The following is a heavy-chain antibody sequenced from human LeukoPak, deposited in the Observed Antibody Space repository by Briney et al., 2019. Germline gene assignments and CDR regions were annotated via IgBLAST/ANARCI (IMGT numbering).Heavy chain of an antibody. D-gene: IGHD1-26*01. V-gene: IGHV1-2*02. Sequence: ASVKVSCKASGYTFTGYYMHWVRQAPGQGLEWMGWINPNSGGTNYAQKFQGRVTMTRDTSISTAYMELSRLRSDDTAVYYCAREWELRVGFDYWGRGTLVTVSS. J-gene: IGHJ4*02. CDR2: INPNSGGT. CDR3: AREWELRVGFDY. CDR1: GYTFTGYY.